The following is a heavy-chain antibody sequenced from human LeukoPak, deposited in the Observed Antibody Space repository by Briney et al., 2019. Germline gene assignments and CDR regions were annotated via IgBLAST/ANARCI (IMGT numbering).Heavy chain of an antibody. V-gene: IGHV4-34*01. Sequence: KASETLSLTCAVYGGSFSGYYWSWIRQPPGKGLEWIGEINHSGSTNYNPSLKSRVTISVDTSKNQFSLKLSSVTAADTAVYYCARGGPVPAAALGGNWFDPWGQGTLVTVSS. CDR3: ARGGPVPAAALGGNWFDP. CDR2: INHSGST. CDR1: GGSFSGYY. D-gene: IGHD2-2*01. J-gene: IGHJ5*02.